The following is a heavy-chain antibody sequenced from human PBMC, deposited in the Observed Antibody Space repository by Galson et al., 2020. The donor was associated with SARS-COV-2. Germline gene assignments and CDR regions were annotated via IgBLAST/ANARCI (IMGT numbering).Heavy chain of an antibody. Sequence: GGSLRLSCAASGFTFSAYWMHWVRQAPGKGLEWVSRSDRDGSTTYYADSVKGRFTISRDNAKTTLYLQMTSLRAEDAAVYFCAREWGTSGYVFDQWGQGTLVTVSS. J-gene: IGHJ4*02. V-gene: IGHV3-74*01. CDR2: SDRDGSTT. D-gene: IGHD3-22*01. CDR3: AREWGTSGYVFDQ. CDR1: GFTFSAYW.